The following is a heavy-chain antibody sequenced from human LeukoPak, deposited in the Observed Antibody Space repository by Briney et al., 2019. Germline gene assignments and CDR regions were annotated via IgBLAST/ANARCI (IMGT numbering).Heavy chain of an antibody. CDR1: GGTFSSYA. Sequence: ASVKVSCKAPGGTFSSYAISWVRQAPGQGLEWMGGIIPIFGTANYAQKFQGRVTITADKSTSTAYMELSSLRSEDTAVYYCARPGTTVTTYDAFDIWGQGTMVTVSS. CDR3: ARPGTTVTTYDAFDI. D-gene: IGHD4-17*01. J-gene: IGHJ3*02. CDR2: IIPIFGTA. V-gene: IGHV1-69*06.